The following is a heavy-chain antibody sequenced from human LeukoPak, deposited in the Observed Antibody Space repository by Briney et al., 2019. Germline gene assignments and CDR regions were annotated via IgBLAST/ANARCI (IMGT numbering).Heavy chain of an antibody. CDR1: GYSFTSHY. CDR2: INPNGGST. V-gene: IGHV1-46*01. J-gene: IGHJ4*02. D-gene: IGHD3-22*01. CDR3: ARDRGYYYDSSGYEGFDY. Sequence: ASVKVSCNASGYSFTSHYMHWVRQAPGQGLEWMGIINPNGGSTSYAQKFQGRVTMTRDMSTSTVYMELSSLRSEDTAVYYCARDRGYYYDSSGYEGFDYWGQGTLVTVSS.